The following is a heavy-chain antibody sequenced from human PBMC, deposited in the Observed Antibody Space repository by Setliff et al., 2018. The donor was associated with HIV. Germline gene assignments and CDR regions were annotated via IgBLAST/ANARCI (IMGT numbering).Heavy chain of an antibody. D-gene: IGHD3-22*01. CDR1: GGSVSGHY. CDR3: ARLTTTYYYDSSAYYHPV. J-gene: IGHJ4*02. Sequence: SETLSLTCAVYGGSVSGHYWGWFRQPPGKGLEWIGEITPSGDTNYIPSLKSRVTMSLDTSKNQFSLNLNSVTAADTAVFYCARLTTTYYYDSSAYYHPVWGQGTLVTVSS. CDR2: ITPSGDT. V-gene: IGHV4-34*01.